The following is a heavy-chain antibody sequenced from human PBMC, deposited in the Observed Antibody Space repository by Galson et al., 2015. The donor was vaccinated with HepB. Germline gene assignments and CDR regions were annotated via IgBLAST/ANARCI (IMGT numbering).Heavy chain of an antibody. CDR1: GASISSYY. V-gene: IGHV4-59*08. J-gene: IGHJ2*01. Sequence: SETLSLTCTVSGASISSYYWGWVRQPPGKGLEWIGYIYYTGSTNYNPSLESRVTISVDTSNNQFSLKLNSVTAADTAVYYCVKRLGNPYWYIDLWGRGTLVTVSS. CDR3: VKRLGNPYWYIDL. CDR2: IYYTGST. D-gene: IGHD7-27*01.